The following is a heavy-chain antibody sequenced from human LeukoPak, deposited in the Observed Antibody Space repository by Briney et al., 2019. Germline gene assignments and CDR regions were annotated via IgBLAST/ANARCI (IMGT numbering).Heavy chain of an antibody. D-gene: IGHD3-10*01. J-gene: IGHJ4*02. CDR1: GFTFSSSW. Sequence: PGGSLRLSCVASGFTFSSSWMSWVRQGPGKGPEWVANMNQDGSRKYYVDSVKGRFTISRDNAKNSLFLQMSGLRDEDTAVYYCTRDSQGSGTYSTDHWGQGTLVTVSS. V-gene: IGHV3-7*01. CDR2: MNQDGSRK. CDR3: TRDSQGSGTYSTDH.